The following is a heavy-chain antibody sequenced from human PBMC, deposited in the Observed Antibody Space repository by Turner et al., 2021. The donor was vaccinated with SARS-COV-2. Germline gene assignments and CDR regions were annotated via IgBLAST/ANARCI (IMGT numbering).Heavy chain of an antibody. J-gene: IGHJ6*02. CDR1: GFTFSSYW. V-gene: IGHV3-7*03. D-gene: IGHD2-15*01. Sequence: EVQLVESGGGLVQPGGSLRLSCVASGFTFSSYWMNWVRQAPGKGLEWVANIKQDGSEKYYVDSVKGRFTISRDNAKNSLYLQMNSLRAEDTAVYYCAREESGSFGAYGMDVWGQGTTVTVSS. CDR2: IKQDGSEK. CDR3: AREESGSFGAYGMDV.